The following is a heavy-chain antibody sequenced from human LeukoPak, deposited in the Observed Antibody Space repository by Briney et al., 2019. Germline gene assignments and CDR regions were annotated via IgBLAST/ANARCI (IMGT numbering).Heavy chain of an antibody. CDR1: GYTFTSYG. V-gene: IGHV1-18*01. CDR2: ISAYNGNT. J-gene: IGHJ3*02. CDR3: ARPYTSGYRGAFEI. Sequence: ASVKVSCKASGYTFTSYGISWVRQAPGQGLEWMGWISAYNGNTNYAQKLQGRVTMTTDTSTSTAYMELRSLRSDDTAVYYCARPYTSGYRGAFEIWGQGTMVTVSS. D-gene: IGHD6-19*01.